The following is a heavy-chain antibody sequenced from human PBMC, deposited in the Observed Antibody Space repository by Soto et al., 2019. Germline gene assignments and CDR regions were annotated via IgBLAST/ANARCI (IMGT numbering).Heavy chain of an antibody. CDR2: ISAAGDP. V-gene: IGHV3-13*05. J-gene: IGHJ6*02. CDR3: ARTDRDFYGLDV. CDR1: GFHVRHFE. Sequence: EVQLVESGGGLVQPGGSLRHSWAAAGFHVRHFEIPWVSQGTGKGLEWVSGISAAGDPDYADSVEGRFTISRENAQNSFFLQMNSLRVGDTAVYYYARTDRDFYGLDVWGQGTTVIVSS.